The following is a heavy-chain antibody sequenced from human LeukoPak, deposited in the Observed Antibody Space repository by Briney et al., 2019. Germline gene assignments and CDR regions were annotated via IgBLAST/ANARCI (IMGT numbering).Heavy chain of an antibody. D-gene: IGHD4-17*01. V-gene: IGHV3-74*01. CDR3: ARNFDYGDYL. J-gene: IGHJ5*02. CDR1: GFAFSSYW. CDR2: IKSDGSIT. Sequence: GGSLRLSCAASGFAFSSYWMHWVRQAPGKGLMWVSRIKSDGSITTYADSVKGRFTVSRDNAKNTLYLQMNSLRAEDSAVYYCARNFDYGDYLWGQGTLVTVSS.